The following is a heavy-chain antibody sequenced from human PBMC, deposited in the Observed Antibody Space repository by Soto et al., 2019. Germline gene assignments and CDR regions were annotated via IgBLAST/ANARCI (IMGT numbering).Heavy chain of an antibody. D-gene: IGHD6-13*01. J-gene: IGHJ4*02. CDR2: IYYSGSP. CDR1: GGSISSYY. Sequence: QVQLQESGPGLVKPSETLSLTCTVSGGSISSYYWSWMRQPPGKGLEWIGYIYYSGSPNYNPSLKSRVTISEDTSKNQFSLNLSSVTAADTAVYYCARRYAGTLDYWGQGTLVTVSS. CDR3: ARRYAGTLDY. V-gene: IGHV4-59*08.